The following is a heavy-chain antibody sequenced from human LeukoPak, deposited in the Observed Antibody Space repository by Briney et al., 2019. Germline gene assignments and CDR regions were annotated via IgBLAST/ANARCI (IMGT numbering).Heavy chain of an antibody. D-gene: IGHD3-10*01. V-gene: IGHV3-30*02. J-gene: IGHJ4*02. Sequence: PGGSLRLSCAASGFTFSSYGMHWVRQAPGKGLEWVAFIRYDGSNKYYADSVKGRFTISRDNSKNTLYLQMNSLRAEDTAVYYRANGLRVRGYSSPAYWGQGTLVTVSS. CDR3: ANGLRVRGYSSPAY. CDR2: IRYDGSNK. CDR1: GFTFSSYG.